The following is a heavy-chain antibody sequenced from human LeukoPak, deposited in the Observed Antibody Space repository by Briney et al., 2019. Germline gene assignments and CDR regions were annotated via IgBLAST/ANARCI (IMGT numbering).Heavy chain of an antibody. Sequence: ASVKVSCKASGYTFTGYYMHWVRQALGQGLEWMGRINPNSGGTNYAQKFQGRVTMTRDTSISTAYMELSRLRSDDTAVYYCARGMATIALSDAFDIWGQGTMVTVSS. CDR1: GYTFTGYY. CDR3: ARGMATIALSDAFDI. D-gene: IGHD5-24*01. CDR2: INPNSGGT. V-gene: IGHV1-2*06. J-gene: IGHJ3*02.